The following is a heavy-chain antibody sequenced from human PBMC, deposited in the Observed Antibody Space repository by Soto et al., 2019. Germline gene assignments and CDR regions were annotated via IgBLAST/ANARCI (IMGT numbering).Heavy chain of an antibody. D-gene: IGHD5-12*01. CDR3: ARFGSGYDSY. CDR2: INHSGST. Sequence: SETLSLTCAVYGGSFSGYYWSWIRQPPGKGLEWIGEINHSGSTNYNPSLESRVTISVDTSKNQFSLKLSSVTAADTAVYYCARFGSGYDSYWGQGTLVTVSS. CDR1: GGSFSGYY. V-gene: IGHV4-34*01. J-gene: IGHJ4*02.